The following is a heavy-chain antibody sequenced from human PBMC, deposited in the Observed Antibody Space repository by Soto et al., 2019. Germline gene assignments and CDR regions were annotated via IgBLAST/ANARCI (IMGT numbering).Heavy chain of an antibody. CDR1: GYSFTTYG. D-gene: IGHD1-26*01. J-gene: IGHJ3*01. CDR3: ARDRRDSVADRRSFDV. Sequence: ASMKVSCKASGYSFTTYGISWVRQAPGQGLEYMGWISVYNGGTNYAQKLQGRVTMTTDTSTSTAYMELRSLRSDDTATYYCARDRRDSVADRRSFDVWGQGTIVTVSS. V-gene: IGHV1-18*01. CDR2: ISVYNGGT.